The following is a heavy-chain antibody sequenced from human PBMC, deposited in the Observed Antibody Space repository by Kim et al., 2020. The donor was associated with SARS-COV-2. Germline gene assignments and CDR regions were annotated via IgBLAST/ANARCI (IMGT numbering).Heavy chain of an antibody. Sequence: KGRFTISRDNSKNTLYLQMNSLRAEDTAVYYCAKDGYSSGWYYYYYGMDVWGQGTTVTVSS. D-gene: IGHD6-19*01. V-gene: IGHV3-33*06. CDR3: AKDGYSSGWYYYYYGMDV. J-gene: IGHJ6*02.